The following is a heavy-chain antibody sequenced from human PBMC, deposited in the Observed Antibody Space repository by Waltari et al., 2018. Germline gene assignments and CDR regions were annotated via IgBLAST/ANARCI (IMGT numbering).Heavy chain of an antibody. J-gene: IGHJ4*02. CDR2: IYYSGST. CDR1: GGPISSYY. Sequence: QVQLQESGPGLVKPSETLSLTCTVSGGPISSYYWAWNRQPPGKGLEWIVYIYYSGSTNYNPSLKSRVTISVDTSKNQFSLKLSSVTAADTAVYYCARDSGTVTSFFDYWGQGTLVTVSS. V-gene: IGHV4-59*01. D-gene: IGHD4-17*01. CDR3: ARDSGTVTSFFDY.